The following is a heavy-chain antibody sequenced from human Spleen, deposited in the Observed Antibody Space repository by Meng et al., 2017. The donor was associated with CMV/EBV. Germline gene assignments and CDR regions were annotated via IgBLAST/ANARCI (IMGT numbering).Heavy chain of an antibody. J-gene: IGHJ6*02. CDR1: GYTFTGYY. V-gene: IGHV1-2*02. CDR2: MNPNSGNT. Sequence: ASVKVSCKTSGYTFTGYYMHWVRQAPGQGLEWLGWMNPNSGNTNYAQKFQERVTITRDMSTSTAYMELSSLRSEDTAVYYCAADPSNYYYYGMDVWGQGTTVTVSS. CDR3: AADPSNYYYYGMDV.